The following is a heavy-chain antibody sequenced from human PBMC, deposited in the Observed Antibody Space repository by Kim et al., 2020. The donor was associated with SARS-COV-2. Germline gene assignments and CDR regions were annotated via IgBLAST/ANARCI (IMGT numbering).Heavy chain of an antibody. CDR1: GFTFSSTW. Sequence: GGSLRLSCAASGFTFSSTWMTWVRQAPGKGLEWVGRIKSNTDGGTTDYAAPVKGRFTISREDSKRMLYLQMNSLKTEDTAVYYCSTTGWYGAFDLWGQGTTVAVSS. CDR3: STTGWYGAFDL. V-gene: IGHV3-15*01. D-gene: IGHD6-19*01. CDR2: IKSNTDGGTT. J-gene: IGHJ3*01.